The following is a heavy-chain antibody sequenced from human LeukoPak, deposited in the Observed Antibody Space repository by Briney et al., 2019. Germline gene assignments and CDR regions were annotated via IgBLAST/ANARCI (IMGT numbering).Heavy chain of an antibody. CDR2: IRYDGSNK. J-gene: IGHJ6*03. Sequence: GGSLRLSCAASGFTFSSYGMHWVRQAPGKGLEWVAFIRYDGSNKYYADSVKGRFTISRDNSKNTLYLQMNSLRAEDTAVYYCAKASKDYYYYYYMGVWGKGTTVTISS. V-gene: IGHV3-30*02. CDR3: AKASKDYYYYYYMGV. CDR1: GFTFSSYG.